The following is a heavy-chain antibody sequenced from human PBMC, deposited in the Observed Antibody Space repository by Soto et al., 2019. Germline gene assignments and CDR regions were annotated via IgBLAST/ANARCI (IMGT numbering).Heavy chain of an antibody. J-gene: IGHJ6*02. V-gene: IGHV3-53*01. CDR2: IYSDGST. CDR3: ARDSNDFWSGAGGMDV. CDR1: GFTFGTTY. Sequence: EVQLVESGGGLIQPGGSLGLSCAASGFTFGTTYIGWFRQAPGRGLEGASVIYSDGSTYYADSVKGRFTIPRDNSKNRLYLQVNSLIAEDTAVDYCARDSNDFWSGAGGMDVWGQGTTVTVSS. D-gene: IGHD3-3*01.